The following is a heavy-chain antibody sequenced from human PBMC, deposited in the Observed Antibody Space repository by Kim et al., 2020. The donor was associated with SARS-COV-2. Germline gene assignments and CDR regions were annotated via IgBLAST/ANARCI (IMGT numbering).Heavy chain of an antibody. Sequence: GGSLRLSCVASGFTFSTSPMGWVRQAPGKGLEWVSRISWDGTRTYYADSVKGRVTMSSDKSKNMLYLHMNSLRVEDTAVYYCAIGAINSGFDYWGQGTQV. CDR1: GFTFSTSP. CDR2: ISWDGTRT. D-gene: IGHD1-26*01. J-gene: IGHJ4*02. CDR3: AIGAINSGFDY. V-gene: IGHV3-23*01.